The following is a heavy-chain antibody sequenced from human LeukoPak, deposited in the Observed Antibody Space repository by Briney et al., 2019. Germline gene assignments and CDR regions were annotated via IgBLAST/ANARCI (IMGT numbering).Heavy chain of an antibody. V-gene: IGHV4-34*01. Sequence: SETLSLTCAVYGGSFSGYYWSWIRQPPGKGLEWIGEINHSGSTNYNPSLKSRVTISVDTSKNQFSLKLSSVTAADTAVYYCAREFRRSMVRGAFRYWGQGTLVTVSS. CDR1: GGSFSGYY. CDR2: INHSGST. D-gene: IGHD3-10*01. J-gene: IGHJ4*02. CDR3: AREFRRSMVRGAFRY.